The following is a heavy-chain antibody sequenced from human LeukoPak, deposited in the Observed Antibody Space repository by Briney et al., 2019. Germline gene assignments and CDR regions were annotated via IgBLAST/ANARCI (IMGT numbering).Heavy chain of an antibody. J-gene: IGHJ4*02. V-gene: IGHV3-21*01. CDR3: ARDGPLYSGSYYEPGVDY. CDR2: ISSSSSYI. CDR1: GFTFSSYS. Sequence: PGGSLRLSCAASGFTFSSYSMNWVRQAPGKGLEWVSSISSSSSYIYYADSVKGRFTISRDNAKNSLYLQMNSLRAEDTAVYYCARDGPLYSGSYYEPGVDYWGQGTLVTVSS. D-gene: IGHD1-26*01.